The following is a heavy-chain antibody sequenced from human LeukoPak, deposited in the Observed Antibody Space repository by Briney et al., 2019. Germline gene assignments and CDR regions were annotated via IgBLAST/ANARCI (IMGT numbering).Heavy chain of an antibody. D-gene: IGHD4-17*01. V-gene: IGHV1-69*13. CDR3: ARDRRHGDYDEY. J-gene: IGHJ4*02. CDR2: IIPIFGTA. CDR1: GYTFTGYY. Sequence: SVKVSCKAPGYTFTGYYMHWVRQAPGQGLEWMGGIIPIFGTANYAQKFQGRVTITADESTSTAYMELSSLRSEDTAVYYCARDRRHGDYDEYWGQGTLVTVSS.